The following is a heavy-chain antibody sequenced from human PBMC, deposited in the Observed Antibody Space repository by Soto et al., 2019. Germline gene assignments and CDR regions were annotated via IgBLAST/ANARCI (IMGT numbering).Heavy chain of an antibody. CDR3: ARNSGSYYWYFDL. CDR1: GFTFSSYS. CDR2: ISSSSSSTI. Sequence: GGSLRLSCAASGFTFSSYSMNWVRQAPGKGLEWVSYISSSSSSTIYYADSVKGRFTISRDNAKNSLYLQMNSLRDEDTAVYYCARNSGSYYWYFDLWGRGTLVTVSS. J-gene: IGHJ2*01. D-gene: IGHD1-26*01. V-gene: IGHV3-48*02.